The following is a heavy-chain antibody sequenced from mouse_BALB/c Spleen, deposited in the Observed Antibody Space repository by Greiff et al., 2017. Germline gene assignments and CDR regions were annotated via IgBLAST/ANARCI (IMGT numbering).Heavy chain of an antibody. J-gene: IGHJ4*01. CDR2: IDPANGNT. Sequence: EVQLQESGAELVKPGASVKLSCTASGFNIKDTYMHWVKQRPEQGLEWIGRIDPANGNTKYDPKFQGKTTITADTSSNTTYLLLSSLTSEDTAVCDFALGYDDDGLDYWGQGTSVTVSA. CDR3: ALGYDDDGLDY. CDR1: GFNIKDTY. D-gene: IGHD2-3*01. V-gene: IGHV14-3*02.